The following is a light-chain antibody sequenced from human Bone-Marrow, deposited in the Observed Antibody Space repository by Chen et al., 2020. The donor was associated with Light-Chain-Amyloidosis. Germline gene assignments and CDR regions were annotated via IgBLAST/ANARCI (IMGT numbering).Light chain of an antibody. CDR2: EVT. CDR3: SSYTITNTLV. Sequence: QSALTQPASVAGSPGQSITISCTGTSSDVGGDNHFSWYHKHPDKAPKLMIYEVTNRPSWVPDRFSGSKSDNTATLTISGLQTEDEADYFCSSYTITNTLVFGSGTRVTVL. CDR1: SSDVGGDNH. J-gene: IGLJ1*01. V-gene: IGLV2-14*01.